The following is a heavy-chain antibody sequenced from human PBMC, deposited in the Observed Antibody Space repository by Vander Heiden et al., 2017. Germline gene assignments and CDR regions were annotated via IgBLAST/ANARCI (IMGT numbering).Heavy chain of an antibody. D-gene: IGHD6-13*01. CDR2: IWYDGSNK. Sequence: QVQLVESGGGVVQPGRSLRLSCAASGFTFSSYGMHWVRQAPGKGLEWVAVIWYDGSNKYYADSVKGRFTISRDNSKNTLYLQMNSLRAEDTAVYYCARDRGIAAAGPYYYYYGMDVWGQGTTVTVSS. CDR1: GFTFSSYG. CDR3: ARDRGIAAAGPYYYYYGMDV. V-gene: IGHV3-33*01. J-gene: IGHJ6*02.